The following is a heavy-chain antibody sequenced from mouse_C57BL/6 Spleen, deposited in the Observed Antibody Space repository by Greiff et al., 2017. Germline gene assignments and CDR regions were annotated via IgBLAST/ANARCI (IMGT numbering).Heavy chain of an antibody. D-gene: IGHD1-1*01. V-gene: IGHV1-15*01. J-gene: IGHJ1*03. CDR2: IDPETGGT. CDR3: TRSSFITTVVDHWYCDV. Sequence: SGAELVRPGASVTLSCKASGYTFTDYEMHWVKPTPVHGLEWIGAIDPETGGTASTQKFKGKAILTSDKSSSTAYMELRSLTSEDSAVYYCTRSSFITTVVDHWYCDVWGTGTSVTVSS. CDR1: GYTFTDYE.